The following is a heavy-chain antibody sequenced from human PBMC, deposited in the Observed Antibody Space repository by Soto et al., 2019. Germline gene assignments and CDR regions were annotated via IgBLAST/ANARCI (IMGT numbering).Heavy chain of an antibody. Sequence: QVKLVQSGAEVKKPGSSVKVSCKASGGTFSSYAISWVRQAPGQGLEWMGGIIPIFGAANYAQKFQGRVTITADESTSIAYRELGSLRSDDTAVYYCASDQSSDRAMVNYLDYWGQGTLLTDSS. V-gene: IGHV1-69*01. CDR1: GGTFSSYA. D-gene: IGHD5-18*01. J-gene: IGHJ4*02. CDR2: IIPIFGAA. CDR3: ASDQSSDRAMVNYLDY.